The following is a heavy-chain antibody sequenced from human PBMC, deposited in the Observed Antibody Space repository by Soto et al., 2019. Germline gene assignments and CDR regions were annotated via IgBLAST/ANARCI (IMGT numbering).Heavy chain of an antibody. V-gene: IGHV1-18*01. CDR2: ISGYNGNA. Sequence: QVQLVQSGAEVRKPGASVKVSFKASGYTFSSHGIICVRQAPGQGLEWMGWISGYNGNAKYAQRFQGRVTMTTDTFTSTVYMNLRSLGSDASAVYYCAREGSYGWYDFWGQGTLVTVAS. J-gene: IGHJ5*01. CDR3: AREGSYGWYDF. D-gene: IGHD2-15*01. CDR1: GYTFSSHG.